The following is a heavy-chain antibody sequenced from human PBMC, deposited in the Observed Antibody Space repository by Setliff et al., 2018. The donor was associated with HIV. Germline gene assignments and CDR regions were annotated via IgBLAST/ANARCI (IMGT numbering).Heavy chain of an antibody. CDR3: ARDVVVPAANWFDP. D-gene: IGHD2-2*01. Sequence: ASVKVSCKASGYTFTSYYMHWVRQAPGQGLEWMGMVYPSDGSTSYAQKFQGRVTITADKSTSTAYMELSSLRSEDTAVYYCARDVVVPAANWFDPWGQGTLVTVSS. CDR1: GYTFTSYY. CDR2: VYPSDGST. J-gene: IGHJ5*02. V-gene: IGHV1-46*01.